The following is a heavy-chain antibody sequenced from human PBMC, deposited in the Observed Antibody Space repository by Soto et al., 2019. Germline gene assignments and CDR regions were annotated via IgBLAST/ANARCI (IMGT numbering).Heavy chain of an antibody. J-gene: IGHJ4*02. CDR1: GFTFSDAW. Sequence: PGGSLRLSCAASGFTFSDAWMSWVRQAPGKGLEWVGRIKSKTEGATRDFAAPVKGRFAISRDDSKNTLYLQMSSLKIEDSAVYYCTSGTGRSDFDYWGLGTLVTVS. D-gene: IGHD3-3*01. V-gene: IGHV3-15*01. CDR2: IKSKTEGATR. CDR3: TSGTGRSDFDY.